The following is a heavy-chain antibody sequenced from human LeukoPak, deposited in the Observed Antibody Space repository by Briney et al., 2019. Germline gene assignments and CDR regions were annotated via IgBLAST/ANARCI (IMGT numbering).Heavy chain of an antibody. CDR2: IYYSGST. CDR3: ASVYGDYARADY. D-gene: IGHD4-17*01. J-gene: IGHJ4*02. Sequence: SETLSLTCTVSGGSISSYYWSWIRQPPGKGLEWIGYIYYSGSTNYNPSLKSRVTISVDTSKNQFSLKPSSVTAADTAVYYCASVYGDYARADYWGQGTLVTVSS. V-gene: IGHV4-59*01. CDR1: GGSISSYY.